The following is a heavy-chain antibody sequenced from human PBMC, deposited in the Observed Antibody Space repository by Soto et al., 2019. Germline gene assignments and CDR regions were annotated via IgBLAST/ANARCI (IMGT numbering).Heavy chain of an antibody. V-gene: IGHV4-59*08. J-gene: IGHJ4*02. CDR3: GRHVGLHNWNRFDY. CDR2: IYYSGST. CDR1: GGPISTYY. D-gene: IGHD1-1*01. Sequence: SETLSLTCTVSGGPISTYYWSWIRQPPGKGLEWIGYIYYSGSTNYNPSLKSRVTISIDTSKNQFSLKLSSVTAADTAVYYCGRHVGLHNWNRFDYWGQGTLVTVS.